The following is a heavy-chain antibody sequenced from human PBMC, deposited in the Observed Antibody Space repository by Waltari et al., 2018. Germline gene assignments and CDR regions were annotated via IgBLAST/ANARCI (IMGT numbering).Heavy chain of an antibody. CDR1: GFTVSSNS. CDR3: ARDSSGRYNPVDY. D-gene: IGHD6-19*01. Sequence: EVQLVESGGGLIQPGGSLRLSCAASGFTVSSNSMSWVRQAPWKGLEWVAKIKQDGSEKNYVDSVKGRFTISRDNAKNSLFLQMNNLRADDTAVYFCARDSSGRYNPVDYWGQGTLVTVSS. CDR2: IKQDGSEK. V-gene: IGHV3-7*01. J-gene: IGHJ4*02.